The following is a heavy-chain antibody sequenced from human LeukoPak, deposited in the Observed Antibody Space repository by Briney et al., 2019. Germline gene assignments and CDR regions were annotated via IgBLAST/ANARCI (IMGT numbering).Heavy chain of an antibody. V-gene: IGHV3-30*02. CDR2: IRYDGSNK. CDR3: AKDATVLLWFGEFYYFDY. J-gene: IGHJ4*02. CDR1: GFTFSSYG. D-gene: IGHD3-10*01. Sequence: GGSLRLSCAASGFTFSSYGMHWVRQAPGKGLEWVAFIRYDGSNKYYADSVKGRFTISRDNSKNTLYLQMNSLRAEDTAVYYCAKDATVLLWFGEFYYFDYWGQGTLVTVSS.